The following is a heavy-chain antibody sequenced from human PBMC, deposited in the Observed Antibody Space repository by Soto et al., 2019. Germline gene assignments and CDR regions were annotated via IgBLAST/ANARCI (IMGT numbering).Heavy chain of an antibody. D-gene: IGHD3-10*01. J-gene: IGHJ4*02. V-gene: IGHV1-18*04. Sequence: QVQLVQSGAEVQKPGASVKVSRKASGYTFTTYDISWVRQAPGQGLEWMGWISGNNGNTNYAQKLQGRVTMTRDTSTSTAYMDLRSLRSDDTAVYYCARGGSGSGFDYWGQGTLVTVSS. CDR3: ARGGSGSGFDY. CDR2: ISGNNGNT. CDR1: GYTFTTYD.